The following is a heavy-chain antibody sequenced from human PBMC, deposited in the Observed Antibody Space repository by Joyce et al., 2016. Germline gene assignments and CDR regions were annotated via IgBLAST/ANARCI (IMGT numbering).Heavy chain of an antibody. J-gene: IGHJ6*02. CDR2: TSYDVSNK. Sequence: QMQLVESGGGVVQPGRSLRLSCVASGFTFRIFGMHWVRQAPGKGLEWLGVTSYDVSNKYYADSVKGRFTISRDNSKNTLYLQMNSLRIEDTAVYYCAKVYLYNSSGSYGMDVWGQGTTVTVS. D-gene: IGHD3-22*01. V-gene: IGHV3-30*18. CDR3: AKVYLYNSSGSYGMDV. CDR1: GFTFRIFG.